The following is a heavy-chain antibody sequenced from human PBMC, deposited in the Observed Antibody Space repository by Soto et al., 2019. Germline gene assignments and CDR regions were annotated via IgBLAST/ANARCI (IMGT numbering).Heavy chain of an antibody. Sequence: SETLSLTCAVSGGSISSGGYFWSWIRQPPGKGLEWIGYIYHSGSTYYNPSPKSRVTISVDTSKNQFSLKLSSVTAADTAMYYCARDTTPSLWGQGTLVTVSS. D-gene: IGHD1-1*01. CDR1: GGSISSGGYF. CDR2: IYHSGST. CDR3: ARDTTPSL. V-gene: IGHV4-30-2*01. J-gene: IGHJ4*02.